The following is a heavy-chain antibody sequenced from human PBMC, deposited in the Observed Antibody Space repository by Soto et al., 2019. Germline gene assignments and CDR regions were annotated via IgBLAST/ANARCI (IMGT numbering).Heavy chain of an antibody. Sequence: EVQLLESGGGLVQPGGSLRLSCAASGFTFSSYAMNWVRQAPGTGLEWVSGISVSGGTTDYADSVKGRFPISRDNSKNTLYLQMNGLRVEDTALYYGAKRVLHCSCVDCFQLDQWGQGTLVTVSS. J-gene: IGHJ4*02. CDR3: AKRVLHCSCVDCFQLDQ. D-gene: IGHD2-21*02. CDR2: ISVSGGTT. V-gene: IGHV3-23*01. CDR1: GFTFSSYA.